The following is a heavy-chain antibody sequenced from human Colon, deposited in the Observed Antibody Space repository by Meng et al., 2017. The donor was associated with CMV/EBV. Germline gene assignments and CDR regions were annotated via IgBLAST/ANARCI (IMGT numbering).Heavy chain of an antibody. CDR3: TREGFDY. CDR2: IKPSTGDT. Sequence: SVNLSCKASGYTFTGYWMHWVRQAPGQGLEWMGRIKPSTGDTNYAQNFQGRVTVTRDTSISTVYMEVNSLTSDDTAVYYCTREGFDYWSQGALVTVSS. V-gene: IGHV1-2*06. J-gene: IGHJ4*02. CDR1: GYTFTGYW.